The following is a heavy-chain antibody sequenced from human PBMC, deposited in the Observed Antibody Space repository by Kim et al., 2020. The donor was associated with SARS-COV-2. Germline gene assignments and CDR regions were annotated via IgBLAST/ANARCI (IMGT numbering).Heavy chain of an antibody. CDR3: TSITN. CDR2: IKSNTDGGTT. Sequence: GGSLRLSCAASGFTFSNAWMSWVRQAPGKGLEWVGRIKSNTDGGTTDYAAPVKGRFTISRDDSKHTLYLQMNSLKTEDTAVYYCTSITNWGQGTRGPVSS. D-gene: IGHD1-1*01. J-gene: IGHJ1*01. CDR1: GFTFSNAW. V-gene: IGHV3-15*01.